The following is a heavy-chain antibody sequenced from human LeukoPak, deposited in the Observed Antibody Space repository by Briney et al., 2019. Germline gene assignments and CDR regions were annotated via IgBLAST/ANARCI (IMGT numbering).Heavy chain of an antibody. CDR3: AKDGSAFREYYMDV. V-gene: IGHV3-30*02. J-gene: IGHJ6*03. CDR2: IRYDGSNK. CDR1: GFTFSSYA. Sequence: PGGSLRLSCAASGFTFSSYAMSWVRQAPGKGLEWVSFIRYDGSNKYYADSVKGRFTISRDTSKRMLYLQMSSLRAEDTAVYYCAKDGSAFREYYMDVWGKGTTVTVSS. D-gene: IGHD5-12*01.